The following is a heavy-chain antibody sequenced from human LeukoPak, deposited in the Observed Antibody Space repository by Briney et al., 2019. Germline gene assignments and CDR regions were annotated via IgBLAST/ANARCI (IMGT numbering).Heavy chain of an antibody. CDR2: IITIFGTA. CDR1: GGTFIIYA. J-gene: IGHJ5*02. CDR3: ARELYGSGSYYNENPNWFDP. Sequence: SVTVSFTASGGTFIIYAISWGRQAPGQGGGGMGGIITIFGTANYAQKFQGTVTITADKSTSTAYMELSSLRSEDTPVYYCARELYGSGSYYNENPNWFDPWGQGTLVTVSS. D-gene: IGHD3-10*01. V-gene: IGHV1-69*06.